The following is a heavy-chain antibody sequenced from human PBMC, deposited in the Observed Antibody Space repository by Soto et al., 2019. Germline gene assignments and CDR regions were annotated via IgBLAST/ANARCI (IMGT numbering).Heavy chain of an antibody. CDR3: ASVSYYDSRGYSRRLTNATFDH. CDR2: ITYEGTNK. D-gene: IGHD3-22*01. V-gene: IGHV3-30*03. Sequence: GGSLRLSCAASGFIFANYGMHWVRQAPGKGLEWVALITYEGTNKYYADAVKGRFTISRDNAKNMVSLQMDSLRAEDTAVYYCASVSYYDSRGYSRRLTNATFDHWGQGILVTVSS. J-gene: IGHJ4*02. CDR1: GFIFANYG.